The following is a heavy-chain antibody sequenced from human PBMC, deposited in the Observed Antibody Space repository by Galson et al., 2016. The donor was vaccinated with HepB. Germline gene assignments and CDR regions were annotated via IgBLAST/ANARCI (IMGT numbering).Heavy chain of an antibody. CDR3: ARDPSGSLDY. V-gene: IGHV3-21*01. D-gene: IGHD1-26*01. CDR2: ISSSSDNK. J-gene: IGHJ4*02. CDR1: GFTFSSYS. Sequence: LRLSCAASGFTFSSYSMNWVRQSPGKGLEWVSGISSSSDNKVYAESVKGRFTISRDNAKNTLYLQMNSLRAEDTAVCYCARDPSGSLDYCGQGILVTVSS.